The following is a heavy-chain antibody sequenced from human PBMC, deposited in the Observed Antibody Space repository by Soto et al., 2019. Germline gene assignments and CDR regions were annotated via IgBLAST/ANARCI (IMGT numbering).Heavy chain of an antibody. CDR3: AGGIVVVTAIEYYYYGMDV. CDR1: GYTFTSYA. Sequence: ASVKVSCKASGYTFTSYAMHWVRQAPGQRLEWMGWINAGNGNTKYSQKFQGRVTITRDTSACTAYMELSSLRSEDTAVYYCAGGIVVVTAIEYYYYGMDVWGQGTTVTVSS. D-gene: IGHD2-21*02. V-gene: IGHV1-3*01. CDR2: INAGNGNT. J-gene: IGHJ6*02.